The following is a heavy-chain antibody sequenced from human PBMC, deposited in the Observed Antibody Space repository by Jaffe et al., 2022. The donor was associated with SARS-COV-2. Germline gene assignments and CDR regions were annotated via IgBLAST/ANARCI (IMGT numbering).Heavy chain of an antibody. CDR3: AKVVYSNYGYYYYYGMDV. CDR2: ISGSGGST. CDR1: GFTFSSYA. V-gene: IGHV3-23*01. Sequence: EVQLLESGGGLVQPGGSLRLSCAASGFTFSSYAMSWVRQAPGKGLEWVSAISGSGGSTYYADSVKGRFTISRDNSKNTLYLQMNSLRAEDTAVYYCAKVVYSNYGYYYYYGMDVWGQGTTVTVSS. J-gene: IGHJ6*02. D-gene: IGHD4-4*01.